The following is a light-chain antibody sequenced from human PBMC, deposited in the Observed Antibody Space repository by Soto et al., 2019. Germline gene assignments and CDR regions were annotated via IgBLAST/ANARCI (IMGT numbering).Light chain of an antibody. V-gene: IGKV3-11*01. CDR1: QSVSSY. J-gene: IGKJ5*01. Sequence: IVLTQSPGTLSLSPGERGTLSCRASQSVSSYLAWYQQKPGQAPRLLIYDASNRATGIPARFSGSGSGTDFTLTISSLEPEDFAVYYCQQRSNWPLTFGQGTRLEIK. CDR3: QQRSNWPLT. CDR2: DAS.